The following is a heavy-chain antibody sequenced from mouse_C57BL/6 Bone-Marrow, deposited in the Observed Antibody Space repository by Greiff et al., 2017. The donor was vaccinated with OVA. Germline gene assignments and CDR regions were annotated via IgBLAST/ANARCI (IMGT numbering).Heavy chain of an antibody. D-gene: IGHD2-10*02. Sequence: QVQLQQPGAELVKPGASVKLSCKASGYTFTSYWMHWVKQRPGQGLEWIGMIHPNRGSTNYNEKFKSKATLTVDKSSSTAYMQLSSLTSEDSAVYYCARERGYGHDGAMDYWGQGTSVTVSS. CDR2: IHPNRGST. V-gene: IGHV1-64*01. CDR1: GYTFTSYW. CDR3: ARERGYGHDGAMDY. J-gene: IGHJ4*01.